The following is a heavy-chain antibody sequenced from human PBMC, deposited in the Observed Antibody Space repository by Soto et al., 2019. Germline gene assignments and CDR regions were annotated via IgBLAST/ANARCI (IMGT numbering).Heavy chain of an antibody. Sequence: PGGSLRLSCAASGFTFGNFGIHWVRQAPGKGLEWVADISNDGTDQYYADSVKGRFTISRDNSKNTLYLQMNSLRAEDTAVYYCARGCSGGTNCFYFDFWGQGILVTVSS. V-gene: IGHV3-30*03. CDR2: ISNDGTDQ. D-gene: IGHD6-13*01. CDR3: ARGCSGGTNCFYFDF. J-gene: IGHJ4*02. CDR1: GFTFGNFG.